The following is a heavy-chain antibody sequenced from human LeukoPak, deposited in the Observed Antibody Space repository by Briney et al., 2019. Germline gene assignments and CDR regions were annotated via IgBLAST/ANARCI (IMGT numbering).Heavy chain of an antibody. CDR3: ARGGSGTYYHY. Sequence: PSETLSLTCTVSGGYITSYHYSWIRQPPGKGLEWIGYIYYSGSTNYNPSLKSRVTISVDTSKNQFSLKLSSVTAADTAVYYCARGGSGTYYHYWGQGTLVTVSS. D-gene: IGHD1-26*01. J-gene: IGHJ4*02. CDR1: GGYITSYH. CDR2: IYYSGST. V-gene: IGHV4-59*01.